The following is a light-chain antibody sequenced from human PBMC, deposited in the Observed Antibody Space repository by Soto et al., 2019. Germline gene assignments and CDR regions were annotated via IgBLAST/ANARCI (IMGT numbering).Light chain of an antibody. V-gene: IGKV1-6*01. CDR2: AAS. CDR1: QGIRND. J-gene: IGKJ1*01. Sequence: AIQMTQSPSSLSASVGDRVTITCRASQGIRNDLGWYQQKPGKAPKLLIYAASSLQSGVPSRFSGSDSGTDFTLTTSSLQPEDFTTYYCLQDHNYPPTFGQGTQVEIK. CDR3: LQDHNYPPT.